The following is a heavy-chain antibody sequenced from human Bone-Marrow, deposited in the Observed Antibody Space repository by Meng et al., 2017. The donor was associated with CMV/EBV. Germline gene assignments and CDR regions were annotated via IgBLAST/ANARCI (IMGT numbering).Heavy chain of an antibody. CDR1: GYTFTSYD. Sequence: ASVKVSCKASGYTFTSYDINWVRQATGQGLEWMGWMNPNSGNTGYAQKFQGRVTMTRNTSISTAYMELSSLRSEDTAVYYCARDPLAAVHPGPGDLYYYYGMDVWGEGTTVTVSS. J-gene: IGHJ6*04. V-gene: IGHV1-8*01. CDR2: MNPNSGNT. D-gene: IGHD6-25*01. CDR3: ARDPLAAVHPGPGDLYYYYGMDV.